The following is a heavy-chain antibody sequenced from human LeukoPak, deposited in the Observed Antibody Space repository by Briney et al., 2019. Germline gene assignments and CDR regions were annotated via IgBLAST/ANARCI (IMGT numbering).Heavy chain of an antibody. CDR1: GGSFSGYY. CDR3: AIRGFDWYLAAFDI. CDR2: INHSGST. V-gene: IGHV4-34*01. J-gene: IGHJ3*02. D-gene: IGHD3-9*01. Sequence: SETLSLTCAVYGGSFSGYYWSWIRQPPGKRLEWIGEINHSGSTNYNPSLKSRVTISVDTSKNQFSLKLSSVTAADTAVYYCAIRGFDWYLAAFDIWGQGTMVTVSS.